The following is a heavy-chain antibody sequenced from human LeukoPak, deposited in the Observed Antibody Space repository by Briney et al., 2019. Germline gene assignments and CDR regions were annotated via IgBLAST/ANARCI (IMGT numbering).Heavy chain of an antibody. D-gene: IGHD3-10*01. J-gene: IGHJ4*02. CDR3: ARVPGSGITNNHIDY. Sequence: GGSLRLSCAVSGFTFSSYSMNWVRQAPGKGLEWVSSISSSSSYIYYADSVKGRFTISKDNAKNSLYLQMNSLRAEDTAVYYCARVPGSGITNNHIDYWGQGTPVTVSS. CDR1: GFTFSSYS. CDR2: ISSSSSYI. V-gene: IGHV3-21*01.